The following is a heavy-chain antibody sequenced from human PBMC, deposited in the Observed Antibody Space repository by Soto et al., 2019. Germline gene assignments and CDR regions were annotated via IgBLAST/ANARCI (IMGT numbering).Heavy chain of an antibody. CDR1: GGTFSSYA. CDR3: ARVDDSSGYYYGHFDY. Sequence: SVKVSCKASGGTFSSYAISWVRQAPGQGLEWMGGIIPIFGTANYAQKFQGRVTIAADESTSTAYMELSSLRSEDTAVYYCARVDDSSGYYYGHFDYWGQGTLVTVSS. V-gene: IGHV1-69*13. D-gene: IGHD3-22*01. CDR2: IIPIFGTA. J-gene: IGHJ4*02.